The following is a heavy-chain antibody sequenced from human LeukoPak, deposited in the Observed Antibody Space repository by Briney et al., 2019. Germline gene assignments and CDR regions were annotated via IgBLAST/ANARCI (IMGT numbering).Heavy chain of an antibody. CDR1: GYIFTDYF. CDR2: INPHSGAT. D-gene: IGHD4-17*01. Sequence: ASVKVSREASGYIFTDYFMHWVRQAPGQGLELMGWINPHSGATNYAQKFQDRVTMTRDTSISTAFVELTSLRSDDSAVYYCARDPNGNYVGAFEMWGPGTTVTVSS. J-gene: IGHJ3*02. CDR3: ARDPNGNYVGAFEM. V-gene: IGHV1-2*02.